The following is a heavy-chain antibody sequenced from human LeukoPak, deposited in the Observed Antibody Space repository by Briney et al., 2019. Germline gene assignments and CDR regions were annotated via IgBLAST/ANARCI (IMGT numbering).Heavy chain of an antibody. CDR3: TRHKPAMPGGAALTYYYYMDV. Sequence: QSGGSLRLSCAASGFTFSGSAMHWVRQASGKGLEWVGRIRSKANSYATAYAASVKGRFTISRDDSKNTAYLQMNSLKTEDTAVYYCTRHKPAMPGGAALTYYYYMDVWGKGTTVTVSS. D-gene: IGHD6-6*01. J-gene: IGHJ6*03. CDR2: IRSKANSYAT. CDR1: GFTFSGSA. V-gene: IGHV3-73*01.